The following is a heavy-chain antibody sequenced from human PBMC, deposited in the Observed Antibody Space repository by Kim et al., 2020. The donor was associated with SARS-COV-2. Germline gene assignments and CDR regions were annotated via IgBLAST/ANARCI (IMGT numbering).Heavy chain of an antibody. Sequence: AQKFQGRVTMTRNTSISTAYMELSSLRSEDTAVYYCARGSLGSGSYQDYWGQGTLVTVSS. V-gene: IGHV1-8*01. CDR3: ARGSLGSGSYQDY. D-gene: IGHD3-10*01. J-gene: IGHJ4*02.